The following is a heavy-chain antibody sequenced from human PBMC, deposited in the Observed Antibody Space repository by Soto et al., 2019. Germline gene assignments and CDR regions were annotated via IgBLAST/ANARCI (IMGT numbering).Heavy chain of an antibody. Sequence: QITLKESGPTLVKPTQTLTLTCTFSGFSLSTSGVGVGWIRQPPGKALEWLALIYWDDDKRYSPSLKSRLTTXKXTXXNQVVLTMTNMDPVDTATYYCAQHFAVAGSYYFDYWGQGTLVTVSS. CDR3: AQHFAVAGSYYFDY. J-gene: IGHJ4*02. CDR1: GFSLSTSGVG. V-gene: IGHV2-5*02. CDR2: IYWDDDK. D-gene: IGHD6-19*01.